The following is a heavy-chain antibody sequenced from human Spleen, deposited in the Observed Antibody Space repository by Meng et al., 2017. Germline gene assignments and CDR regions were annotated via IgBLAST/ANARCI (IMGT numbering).Heavy chain of an antibody. CDR2: IKSKVDGGTT. J-gene: IGHJ5*01. CDR1: GGTCRNFG. V-gene: IGHV3-15*01. CDR3: TTDLPFTEGGVITT. D-gene: IGHD3-16*02. Sequence: VSLVESGGGLVKPRGSLRLSCEVSGGTCRNFGMTWVRQAPGKGLEWVGRIKSKVDGGTTDFAAPVKGRFTISRDDAQNTLYLQMDSLKTEDTAVYYCTTDLPFTEGGVITTWGQATLVTVSS.